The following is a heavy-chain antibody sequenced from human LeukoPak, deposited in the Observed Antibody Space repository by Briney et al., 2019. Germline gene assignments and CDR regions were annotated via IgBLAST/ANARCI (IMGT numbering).Heavy chain of an antibody. D-gene: IGHD3-3*01. CDR2: INHSGST. V-gene: IGHV4-34*01. Sequence: SETLSLTCAVYGGSFSGYYWSWIRQPPGKGLEWIGEINHSGSTNYNPSLESRVTISVDTSKNQFSLKLSSVTAADTAVYYCARDPSGWSGYLNWFDPWGQGTLVTVSS. CDR1: GGSFSGYY. CDR3: ARDPSGWSGYLNWFDP. J-gene: IGHJ5*02.